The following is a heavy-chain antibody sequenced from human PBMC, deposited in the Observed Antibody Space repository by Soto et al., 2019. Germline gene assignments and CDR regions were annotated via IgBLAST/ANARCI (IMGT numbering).Heavy chain of an antibody. CDR1: GFNFNDYS. CDR2: ISRSSGTI. J-gene: IGHJ6*02. V-gene: IGHV3-48*01. Sequence: GGSLRLSCAASGFNFNDYSMNWVRQAPGKGLEWVSYISRSSGTIYYADSVKGRFTISRDNAKNSLYLQMNSLRAEDTAVYYCARQRSMDVWGQGTTVTVSS. CDR3: ARQRSMDV.